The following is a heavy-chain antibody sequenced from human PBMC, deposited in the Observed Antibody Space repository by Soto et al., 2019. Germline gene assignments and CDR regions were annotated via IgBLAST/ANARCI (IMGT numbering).Heavy chain of an antibody. CDR2: LTAGGGDT. Sequence: EMQLLESGGGLVQPGGSLRLSCAASGFTFSNYAMSWVRQAPGKGLEWVSTLTAGGGDTYYAESVKGRFTISRDNSKNTLYMQMNSLRAEDTALYYCAKKYSYDLGTYLYHFDCWGQGTLVTVSS. CDR1: GFTFSNYA. V-gene: IGHV3-23*01. J-gene: IGHJ4*02. CDR3: AKKYSYDLGTYLYHFDC. D-gene: IGHD3-10*01.